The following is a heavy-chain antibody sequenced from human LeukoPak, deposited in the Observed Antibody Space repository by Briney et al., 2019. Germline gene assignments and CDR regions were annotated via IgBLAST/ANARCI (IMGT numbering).Heavy chain of an antibody. CDR3: ATPTVTTSSDAFDI. J-gene: IGHJ3*02. CDR2: IYYSGNT. D-gene: IGHD4-17*01. Sequence: KTSETLSLTCTVSGGSINSGDYYWGWIRQPPGKGLKWIGSIYYSGNTYYNPSLKSRATISVDTSKNQFSLKLSSVTAADTAVYYCATPTVTTSSDAFDIWGQGTMVTVSS. CDR1: GGSINSGDYY. V-gene: IGHV4-39*01.